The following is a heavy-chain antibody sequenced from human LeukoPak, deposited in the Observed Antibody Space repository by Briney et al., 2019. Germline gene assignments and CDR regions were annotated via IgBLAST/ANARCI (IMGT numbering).Heavy chain of an antibody. D-gene: IGHD1-26*01. CDR2: ISSSSSYI. J-gene: IGHJ3*02. V-gene: IGHV3-21*01. CDR1: GFTFSSYS. CDR3: ARVNGWDQTNGAFDI. Sequence: GGSLRLSCAASGFTFSSYSMNWVRQAPGKGLGWVSSISSSSSYIYYADSVKGRFTISRDNAKNSLYLQMNSLRAEDTAVYYCARVNGWDQTNGAFDIWGQGTMVTVSS.